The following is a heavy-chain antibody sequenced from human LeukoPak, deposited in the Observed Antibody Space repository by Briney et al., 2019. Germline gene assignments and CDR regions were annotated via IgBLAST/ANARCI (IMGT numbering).Heavy chain of an antibody. Sequence: SETLSLTCTVSGGSISSYYWSWIRQPAGKGLEWIGRIYTSGSTNYNPSLKSRVTISVDKSKNQFSLKLSSVTAADTAVYYCARVRPPYYYYYMDVWGKGTTVTVSS. CDR1: GGSISSYY. CDR2: IYTSGST. CDR3: ARVRPPYYYYYMDV. V-gene: IGHV4-4*07. J-gene: IGHJ6*03.